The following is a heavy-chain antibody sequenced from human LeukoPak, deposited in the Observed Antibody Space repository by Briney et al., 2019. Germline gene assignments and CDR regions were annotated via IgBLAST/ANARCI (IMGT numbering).Heavy chain of an antibody. CDR2: IYYSGST. D-gene: IGHD3-10*01. J-gene: IGHJ6*03. CDR1: GGSISSSKDY. CDR3: ARTYGSGRFYYMDV. Sequence: SETLSLTCTVSGGSISSSKDYWGWIREPPGKGPEWIGSIYYSGSTYYDPSLKSRVTISVDTSKNQFSLKLSSVTAADTAVYYCARTYGSGRFYYMDVWGKGTTVTISS. V-gene: IGHV4-39*07.